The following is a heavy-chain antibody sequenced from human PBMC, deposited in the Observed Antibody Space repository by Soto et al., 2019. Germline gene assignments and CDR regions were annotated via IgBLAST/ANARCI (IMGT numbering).Heavy chain of an antibody. J-gene: IGHJ4*02. CDR3: ARGNGYSSSWYGLDY. CDR2: IIPIFGTA. V-gene: IGHV1-69*13. D-gene: IGHD6-13*01. Sequence: ASVKVSCKASGGTFSSYAISWVRQAPGQGLEWMGGIIPIFGTANYAQKFQGRVTITADESTSTAYMELSSLRSEDTAVYHCARGNGYSSSWYGLDYWGQGTLVTVSS. CDR1: GGTFSSYA.